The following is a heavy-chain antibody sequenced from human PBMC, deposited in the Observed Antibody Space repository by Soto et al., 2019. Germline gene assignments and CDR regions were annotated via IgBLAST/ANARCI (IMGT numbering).Heavy chain of an antibody. Sequence: ILSIMCTFSGGSISSYYWTWIRQPTGKVLDWIGYIHYAGSTNDNASLESRVTMSVDTSKNQFSLRLRSGTAADAAVYYCARNRVAGRGSYFLDFWGQGTLDNVSS. J-gene: IGHJ1*01. V-gene: IGHV4-59*01. D-gene: IGHD1-26*01. CDR3: ARNRVAGRGSYFLDF. CDR2: IHYAGST. CDR1: GGSISSYY.